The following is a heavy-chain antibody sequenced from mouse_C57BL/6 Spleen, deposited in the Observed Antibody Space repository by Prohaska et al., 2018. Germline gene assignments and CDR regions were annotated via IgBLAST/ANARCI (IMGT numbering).Heavy chain of an antibody. J-gene: IGHJ3*01. CDR3: TSLRSWFAY. CDR1: GFTFINYW. Sequence: EVKLEESGGGLVQPGGSMNLSCVASGFTFINYWMNWVRQSQEKGIEWVAQIRLKSDNYATHYAESVKGRFTISRDDSKSSVYLQMNNLRAEDTGIYYCTSLRSWFAYWGQGTLVTVSA. V-gene: IGHV6-3*01. D-gene: IGHD1-1*01. CDR2: IRLKSDNYAT.